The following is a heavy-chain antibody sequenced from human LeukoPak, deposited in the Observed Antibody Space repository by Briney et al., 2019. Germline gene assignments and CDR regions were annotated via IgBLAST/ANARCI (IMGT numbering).Heavy chain of an antibody. CDR3: ARQGGSPDWFDP. D-gene: IGHD1-26*01. CDR1: GGSFSGYY. V-gene: IGHV4-34*01. J-gene: IGHJ5*02. Sequence: PSETLSLTCAVYGGSFSGYYWSWIRQPPGKGLEWIGEINHSGSTNYNPSLKSRVTISVDTSKNQFSLKLSSVTAADTAVYFCARQGGSPDWFDPWGQGTLVTVSS. CDR2: INHSGST.